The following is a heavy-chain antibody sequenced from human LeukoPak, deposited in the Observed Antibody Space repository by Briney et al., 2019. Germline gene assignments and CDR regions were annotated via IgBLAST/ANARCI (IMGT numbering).Heavy chain of an antibody. V-gene: IGHV3-7*01. J-gene: IGHJ6*02. Sequence: GGSLRLSCAASGFTFSSFWMSWVRQAPGKGLEWVANIKQDGSEKYYVDSVKGRFTISRDNAKNSLYLQMNSLRAEDTAVYYCARVPIGYGSGSYSSMDVWGQGTTVTVSS. D-gene: IGHD3-10*01. CDR2: IKQDGSEK. CDR1: GFTFSSFW. CDR3: ARVPIGYGSGSYSSMDV.